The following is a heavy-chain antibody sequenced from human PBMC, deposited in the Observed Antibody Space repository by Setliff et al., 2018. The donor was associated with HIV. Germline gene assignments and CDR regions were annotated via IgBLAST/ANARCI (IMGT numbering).Heavy chain of an antibody. CDR3: ARDGPLEGSYRYYYYYMDV. CDR2: IYSTGST. CDR1: GPSINIHY. J-gene: IGHJ6*03. V-gene: IGHV4-59*11. D-gene: IGHD3-10*01. Sequence: SETLSLTCTVPGPSINIHYWSWIRQSPGKAFEWIGYIYSTGSTNYNPSLQSRVTISVDTSKNQFSLKLSSVTAADTAVYYCARDGPLEGSYRYYYYYMDVWGKGTTVTVSS.